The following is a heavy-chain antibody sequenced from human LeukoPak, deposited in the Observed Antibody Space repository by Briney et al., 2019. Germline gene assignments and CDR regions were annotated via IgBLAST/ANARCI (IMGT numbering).Heavy chain of an antibody. CDR2: INPNSGAT. CDR1: GYTFTGYY. J-gene: IGHJ4*02. V-gene: IGHV1-2*02. Sequence: GASVKVSCKASGYTFTGYYMYWVRQAPGQGLEWMGWINPNSGATNYAQKFQGRVTMTRDTSISTTYMELSRLRSDDTAVYYCARDYGSGSYSSEFDYWGQGTLVTVSS. CDR3: ARDYGSGSYSSEFDY. D-gene: IGHD3-10*01.